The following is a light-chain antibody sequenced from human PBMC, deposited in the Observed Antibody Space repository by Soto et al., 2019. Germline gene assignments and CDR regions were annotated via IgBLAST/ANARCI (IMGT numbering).Light chain of an antibody. Sequence: QSLLTQPNSVSGSPRHPITISCTGNHKETCTYDYVSWYQQHPGRAPRLLIYGVTTRPSGISDRFSASTSGLTASLTTSGLQPEDEADYYCSSFTSNRIYVFGPEAKVTVL. V-gene: IGLV2-14*03. CDR1: HKETCTYDY. J-gene: IGLJ1*01. CDR3: SSFTSNRIYV. CDR2: GVT.